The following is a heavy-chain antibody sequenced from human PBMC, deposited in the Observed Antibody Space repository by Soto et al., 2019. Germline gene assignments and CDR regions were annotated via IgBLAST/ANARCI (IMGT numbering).Heavy chain of an antibody. V-gene: IGHV3-73*02. CDR1: GFIFSDSA. D-gene: IGHD5-18*01. J-gene: IGHJ4*02. CDR3: SRRRDWTAMDPLDY. CDR2: IRSKVNNYAT. Sequence: EVQLVESGGGLVQPGGSLKLSCEASGFIFSDSAIHWVRQASGKGPEWVGRIRSKVNNYATVYAASVKGRFTISRADSMNTAYLQMNSLEPEDTAVYYCSRRRDWTAMDPLDYWGQGTLVTVSS.